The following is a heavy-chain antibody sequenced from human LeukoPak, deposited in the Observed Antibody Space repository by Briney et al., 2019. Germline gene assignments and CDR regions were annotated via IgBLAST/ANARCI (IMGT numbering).Heavy chain of an antibody. D-gene: IGHD3-16*01. V-gene: IGHV4-59*01. CDR3: ARITPYYYYMDA. CDR1: GGSISSYY. Sequence: SETLSLTCTVSGGSISSYYWSWIRQPPGKGLEWIGYIYYSGSTNYNPSLKSRVTISVDTSKNQFSLKPSSVTAADTAVYFCARITPYYYYMDAWGKGTTVTVSS. J-gene: IGHJ6*03. CDR2: IYYSGST.